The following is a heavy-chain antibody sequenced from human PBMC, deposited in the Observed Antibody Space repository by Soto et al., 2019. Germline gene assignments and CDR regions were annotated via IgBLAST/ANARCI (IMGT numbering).Heavy chain of an antibody. CDR2: ISAYNGNT. CDR3: ARDISGIFCLSSGPPGYWFDP. Sequence: ASLKVSCKSSGYPFTSYVSSWVRQAPGQGLEWMGWISAYNGNTNYAQKLQGRVTMTTDTSTSTAYMELRSLRSDDTAVYYCARDISGIFCLSSGPPGYWFDPWGQGTLVTVSS. D-gene: IGHD6-19*01. V-gene: IGHV1-18*01. J-gene: IGHJ5*02. CDR1: GYPFTSYV.